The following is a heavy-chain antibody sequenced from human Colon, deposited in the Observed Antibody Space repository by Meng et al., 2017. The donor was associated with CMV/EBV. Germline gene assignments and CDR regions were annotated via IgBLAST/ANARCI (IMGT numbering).Heavy chain of an antibody. CDR1: GFTFSSYG. CDR2: IWYDGNNK. J-gene: IGHJ4*02. CDR3: VKGPAGYCSRTRCYMDYLDA. Sequence: GGSLRLSCSASGFTFSSYGMYWVRQAPGKGLEWVALIWYDGNNKYYTDSVTGRFTISRDDSTNILYLQMNYLRAEDTAVYFCVKGPAGYCSRTRCYMDYLDAWGQGTLVTVSS. D-gene: IGHD2-2*01. V-gene: IGHV3-33*06.